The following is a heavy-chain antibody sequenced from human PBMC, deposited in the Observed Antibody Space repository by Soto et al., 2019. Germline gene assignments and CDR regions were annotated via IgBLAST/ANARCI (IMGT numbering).Heavy chain of an antibody. CDR3: ARDYMVRGVMRWFDP. CDR2: IYHSGST. CDR1: GGSISSSNW. D-gene: IGHD3-10*01. Sequence: QVQLQESGPGLVKPSGTLSLTCAVSGGSISSSNWWSWVRQPPGKGLEWIGEIYHSGSTNYNPSPKRRVTISVDKSKNQFSLKLSSVTAADTAVYSCARDYMVRGVMRWFDPWGQGTLVTVSS. V-gene: IGHV4-4*02. J-gene: IGHJ5*02.